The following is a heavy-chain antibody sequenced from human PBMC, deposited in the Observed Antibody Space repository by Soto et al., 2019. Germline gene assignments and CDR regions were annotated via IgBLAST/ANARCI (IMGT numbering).Heavy chain of an antibody. CDR1: GDSVSNKNAA. D-gene: IGHD3-16*01. Sequence: SQTLSLTCAISGDSVSNKNAAWSWIRQAPSRGLEWLGRTYYRSKWYNEYAVSVKSRISINPGTSKNKFSLQLNSVTPEDTAVYYCARKGAHYFDSWGQGTLVTVSS. CDR3: ARKGAHYFDS. V-gene: IGHV6-1*01. J-gene: IGHJ4*02. CDR2: TYYRSKWYN.